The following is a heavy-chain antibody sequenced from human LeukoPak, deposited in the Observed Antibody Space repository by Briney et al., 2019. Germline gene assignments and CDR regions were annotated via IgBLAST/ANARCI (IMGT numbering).Heavy chain of an antibody. V-gene: IGHV3-48*03. CDR1: IFTLSRYH. CDR3: ARGTVGYSYVYNY. J-gene: IGHJ4*02. D-gene: IGHD5-18*01. CDR2: ISSSATTI. Sequence: GGPLRLSCAPSIFTLSRYHMNGVREAPGGGLEGVSSISSSATTIYYADSVKGRFTISRENASKSLYLQMNSLRAEDTAVYYCARGTVGYSYVYNYWGQGTLVIVSS.